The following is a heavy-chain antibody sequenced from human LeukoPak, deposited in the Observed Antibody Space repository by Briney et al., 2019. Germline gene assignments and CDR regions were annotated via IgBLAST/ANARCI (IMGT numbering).Heavy chain of an antibody. CDR3: ARGGVYRNLNYFDY. Sequence: GGSLRLSCAASGFSFSDHHMDWVRQAPGKGLEWVGRTRNKVNSYKTDYAASVRGRFTISRDDSKNSLYLQMNSLKTEDTAVYYCARGGVYRNLNYFDYWGQGTLVTVSS. D-gene: IGHD4-11*01. J-gene: IGHJ4*02. V-gene: IGHV3-72*01. CDR2: TRNKVNSYKT. CDR1: GFSFSDHH.